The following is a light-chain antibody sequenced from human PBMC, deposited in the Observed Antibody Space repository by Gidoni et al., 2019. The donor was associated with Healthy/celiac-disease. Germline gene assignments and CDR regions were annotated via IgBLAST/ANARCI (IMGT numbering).Light chain of an antibody. J-gene: IGKJ1*01. CDR3: QQYNNWPSWT. CDR1: QSVSSN. Sequence: EILMTQSPATLSVSPGERATLSCRASQSVSSNLAWYQQKPGQAPRLLIYGASTRATGIPARFSGSGSGTEFTLTISSLQSEDFEVYYCQQYNNWPSWTFGQGTKVEIK. CDR2: GAS. V-gene: IGKV3-15*01.